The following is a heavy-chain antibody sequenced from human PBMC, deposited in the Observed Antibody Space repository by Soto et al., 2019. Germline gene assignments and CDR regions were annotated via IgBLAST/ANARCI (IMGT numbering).Heavy chain of an antibody. Sequence: EVQLVESGGGVVRPGGSLRLSCAASGFTFDDYGMSWVRQAPGKGLEWVSGINWNGGRTGYADSVKGRFTIARDNAKNALYMQMNSQRDEYTALYHCTSGVRYRSGCSCYLFDYWGQGTLVTVCS. J-gene: IGHJ4*02. V-gene: IGHV3-20*01. D-gene: IGHD2-15*01. CDR2: INWNGGRT. CDR1: GFTFDDYG. CDR3: TSGVRYRSGCSCYLFDY.